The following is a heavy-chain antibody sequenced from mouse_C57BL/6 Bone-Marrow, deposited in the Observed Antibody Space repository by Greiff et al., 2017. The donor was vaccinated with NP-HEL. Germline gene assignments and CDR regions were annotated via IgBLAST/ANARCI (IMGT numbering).Heavy chain of an antibody. CDR1: GFNFTDDY. CDR2: IDPENGDT. Sequence: VQLQQSGAELVRPGASVKLSCTASGFNFTDDYMHWVKQRPEQGLEWIGWIDPENGDTEYASKFQGKATITADTSSNTAYLQLSSLTSEDTAVYYCTTCPPGDYWGQGTSVTVSS. CDR3: TTCPPGDY. J-gene: IGHJ4*01. V-gene: IGHV14-4*01.